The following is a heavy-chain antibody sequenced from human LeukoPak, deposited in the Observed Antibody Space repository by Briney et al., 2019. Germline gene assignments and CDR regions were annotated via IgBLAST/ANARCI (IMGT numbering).Heavy chain of an antibody. Sequence: ASVKVSCKASGYTFTGYYMHWVRQAPGQGLEWMGWINPNSGDTNYAQNFQGRVTMTRDTSITTAYMDLRRLRSDDTAVYYCAHKRGGVSYYFRGTYDAFDVWGQGTMVTVSS. V-gene: IGHV1-2*02. CDR2: INPNSGDT. CDR3: AHKRGGVSYYFRGTYDAFDV. CDR1: GYTFTGYY. D-gene: IGHD1-26*01. J-gene: IGHJ3*01.